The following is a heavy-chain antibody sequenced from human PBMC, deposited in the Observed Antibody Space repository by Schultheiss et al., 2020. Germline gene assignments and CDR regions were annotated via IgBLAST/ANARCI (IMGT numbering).Heavy chain of an antibody. D-gene: IGHD1-26*01. Sequence: SQTLSLTCSVSVGSISSYYWSWIRQPPGKGLEWIGYIYYSGSTKYNPSLKSRVTISVDTSKNQFSLKLNSVTAADTAVYYCARSFGSGSYFDYWGQGTLVTVSS. J-gene: IGHJ4*02. CDR1: VGSISSYY. CDR3: ARSFGSGSYFDY. CDR2: IYYSGST. V-gene: IGHV4-59*01.